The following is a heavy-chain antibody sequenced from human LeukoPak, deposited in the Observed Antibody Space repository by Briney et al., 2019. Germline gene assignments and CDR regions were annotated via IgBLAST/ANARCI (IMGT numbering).Heavy chain of an antibody. V-gene: IGHV4-31*03. J-gene: IGHJ2*01. Sequence: TLSLTCTVSGGSISSGGFYWSWIRQHPGKGLEWIGYIYHIGSTYYNPSLRSRVTMSLDTSKHQFSLKLSSVTAADTAVYYCAKRETYWYFDLWGRGTLVTVSS. CDR1: GGSISSGGFY. CDR2: IYHIGST. CDR3: AKRETYWYFDL.